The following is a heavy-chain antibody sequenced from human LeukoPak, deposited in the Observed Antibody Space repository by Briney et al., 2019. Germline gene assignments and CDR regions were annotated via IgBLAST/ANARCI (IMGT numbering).Heavy chain of an antibody. D-gene: IGHD1-26*01. CDR1: GFTFSSYS. V-gene: IGHV3-21*01. CDR3: ARDPRKTPPGSAFDI. J-gene: IGHJ3*02. Sequence: GGSLRLSCAASGFTFSSYSMNWVRQAPGKGLEWVSSISSSSSYIYYADSVKGRFTISRDNAKNSLYLQMNSLRAEDTAVYYCARDPRKTPPGSAFDIWGQGTMVTVSS. CDR2: ISSSSSYI.